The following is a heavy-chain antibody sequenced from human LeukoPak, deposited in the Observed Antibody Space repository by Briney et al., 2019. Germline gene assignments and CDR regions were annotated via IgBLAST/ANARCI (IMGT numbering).Heavy chain of an antibody. V-gene: IGHV1-2*02. CDR2: IDPNSGGT. D-gene: IGHD2-2*01. J-gene: IGHJ4*02. Sequence: ASVKVSCKASGYTFNGYYMHWVRQAPGQGLEWMGWIDPNSGGTNYAQKFQGRVTMTRDTSISTAFMELSRLRSDDTAVYYCARDLSWGYCSSTSCSPFDYWGQGTLVTVSS. CDR3: ARDLSWGYCSSTSCSPFDY. CDR1: GYTFNGYY.